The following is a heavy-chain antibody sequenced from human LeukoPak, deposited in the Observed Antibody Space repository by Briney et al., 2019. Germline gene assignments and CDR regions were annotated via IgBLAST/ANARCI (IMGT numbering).Heavy chain of an antibody. CDR3: AGARHGDFRWDY. V-gene: IGHV5-51*01. D-gene: IGHD4-17*01. Sequence: GESLKISCQDSGFTLTNYWIGWVRPMPGKGLEWMGIIHSTDSHAKYSPSFQGQVTISVDKSISTAYLQWRGLKASDTAMYYCAGARHGDFRWDYWGQGTLVTVS. CDR2: IHSTDSHA. J-gene: IGHJ4*02. CDR1: GFTLTNYW.